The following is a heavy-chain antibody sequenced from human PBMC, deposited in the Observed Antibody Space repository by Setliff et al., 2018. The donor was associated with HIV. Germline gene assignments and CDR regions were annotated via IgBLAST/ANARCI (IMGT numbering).Heavy chain of an antibody. CDR2: ISSSGSTI. V-gene: IGHV3-48*03. CDR1: EFTFSTYE. D-gene: IGHD2-2*01. Sequence: GGSLRLSCAASEFTFSTYEMNWARQAPGKGLEWVSYISSSGSTIYYADSVKGRVTITRDNAKNSLHLQMNSLRVEDTAVYYCARDLTDAINWFDPWGQGTLVTVSS. J-gene: IGHJ5*02. CDR3: ARDLTDAINWFDP.